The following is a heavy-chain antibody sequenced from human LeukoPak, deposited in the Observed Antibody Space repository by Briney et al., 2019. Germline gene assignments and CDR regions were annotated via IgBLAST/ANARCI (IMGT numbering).Heavy chain of an antibody. CDR2: INGDNGNT. V-gene: IGHV1-3*01. J-gene: IGHJ5*02. D-gene: IGHD6-19*01. CDR1: GYTITSYA. CDR3: VRGAPIRVAVAATFDP. Sequence: ASVKVSCKASGYTITSYAIHWVRQAPGQRLEWMGWINGDNGNTKYSQKFQGRVTITRDTSASTAYMELSSLRSEDTAVYYCVRGAPIRVAVAATFDPWGQGTLVTVPS.